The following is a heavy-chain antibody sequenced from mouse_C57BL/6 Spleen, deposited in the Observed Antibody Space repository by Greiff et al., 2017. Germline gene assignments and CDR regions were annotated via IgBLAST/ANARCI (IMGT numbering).Heavy chain of an antibody. CDR2: ISYDGSN. CDR3: AREDTSYYFDY. Sequence: DVQLQESGPGLVKPSQSLSLTCSVTGYSITSGYYWNWIRQFPGNKLEWMGYISYDGSNNYNPSLKNRISITRDTSKNQFFLKLNSVTTEDTATYYCAREDTSYYFDYWGQGTTLTVSS. V-gene: IGHV3-6*01. CDR1: GYSITSGYY. D-gene: IGHD5-1-1*01. J-gene: IGHJ2*01.